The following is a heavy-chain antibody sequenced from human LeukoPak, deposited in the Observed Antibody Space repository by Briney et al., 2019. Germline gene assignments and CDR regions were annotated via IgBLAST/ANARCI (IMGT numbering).Heavy chain of an antibody. CDR3: ARGYCSSTTCYSRFEF. Sequence: GGSLRLSCAASGFTFSSYAMSWVRQAPGKGLEWVSSISGSGGGIFYADSVKGRFTISRDNSKNTLYLQMNSLRADDTAVYYCARGYCSSTTCYSRFEFWGQGTLVTVSS. D-gene: IGHD2-2*02. J-gene: IGHJ4*02. CDR2: ISGSGGGI. V-gene: IGHV3-23*01. CDR1: GFTFSSYA.